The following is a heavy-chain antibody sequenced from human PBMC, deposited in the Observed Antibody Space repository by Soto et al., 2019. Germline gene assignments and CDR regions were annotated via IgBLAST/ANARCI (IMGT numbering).Heavy chain of an antibody. CDR2: SRNRVKSFTT. V-gene: IGHV3-72*01. D-gene: IGHD2-2*01. J-gene: IGHJ4*02. CDR3: ARVSTPAATGYDY. CDR1: GFTLSDHY. Sequence: EVQLVESGGGLVQPGGSLRLSCAASGFTLSDHYWDWVRQAPGKGLEWVGRSRNRVKSFTTAYAASVRGRFTFSRDDSTNSLYIQMNSLKTDDTAVYYCARVSTPAATGYDYWGQGTLVTVS.